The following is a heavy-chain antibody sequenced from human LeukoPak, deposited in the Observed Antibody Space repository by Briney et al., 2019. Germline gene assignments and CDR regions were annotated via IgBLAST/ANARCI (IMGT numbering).Heavy chain of an antibody. Sequence: SETLSLTCAVYGGSFSGYYWSWIRQPPGKGLEWIGEINHSGSTNYNPSLKSRVTISVDTSKNQFSLKLSSVTAADTAVYYCARVPLDIVLMVYASYGMDVWGQGTTVTVSS. CDR1: GGSFSGYY. CDR2: INHSGST. CDR3: ARVPLDIVLMVYASYGMDV. V-gene: IGHV4-34*01. D-gene: IGHD2-8*01. J-gene: IGHJ6*02.